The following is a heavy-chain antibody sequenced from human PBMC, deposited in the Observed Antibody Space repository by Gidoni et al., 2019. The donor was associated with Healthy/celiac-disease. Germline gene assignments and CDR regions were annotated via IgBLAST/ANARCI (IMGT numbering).Heavy chain of an antibody. CDR1: GGSISSSSYD. CDR3: ASTDVEMLVFDY. D-gene: IGHD3-10*02. V-gene: IGHV4-39*01. Sequence: QLQLQESAPGLVKPSETLSLTCTVSGGSISSSSYDWGWIRQPPGKGLEWIGSIYYSGSTYYNPSLKSRVTISVDTSKNQFSLKLSSVTAADTAVYYCASTDVEMLVFDYWGQGTLVTVSS. CDR2: IYYSGST. J-gene: IGHJ4*02.